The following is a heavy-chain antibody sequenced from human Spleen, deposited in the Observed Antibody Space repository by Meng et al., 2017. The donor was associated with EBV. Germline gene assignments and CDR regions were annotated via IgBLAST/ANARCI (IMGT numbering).Heavy chain of an antibody. CDR1: GYPISSGYW. CDR3: VRYNSGGNSRTFDY. CDR2: ISYSGNT. V-gene: IGHV4-28*01. D-gene: IGHD1-26*01. J-gene: IGHJ4*02. Sequence: VSCPGLVKPSDTLSLTFAVSGYPISSGYWWGWIRQPPGKGLEWIGYISYSGNTHYNPSLKSRVTMSIDTSKNQFSLNLSSVTAVDTAVYYCVRYNSGGNSRTFDYWGQGTLVTVSS.